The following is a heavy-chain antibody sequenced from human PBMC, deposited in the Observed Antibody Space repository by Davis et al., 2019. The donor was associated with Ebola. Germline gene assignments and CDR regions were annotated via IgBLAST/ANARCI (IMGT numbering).Heavy chain of an antibody. Sequence: SETLSLTCAVYGGSFSGYYWSWIRQPPGKGLEWIGEINHSGSTNYNPSLKSRVTISVDTSKNQFSLKLSSVTAADTAVYYCALYSGSYFDAFDIWGQGTMVTVSS. CDR2: INHSGST. V-gene: IGHV4-34*01. D-gene: IGHD1-26*01. CDR1: GGSFSGYY. J-gene: IGHJ3*02. CDR3: ALYSGSYFDAFDI.